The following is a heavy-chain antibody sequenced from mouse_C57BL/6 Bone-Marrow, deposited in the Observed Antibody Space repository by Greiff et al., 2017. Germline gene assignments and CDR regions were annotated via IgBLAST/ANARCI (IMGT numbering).Heavy chain of an antibody. J-gene: IGHJ1*03. CDR2: ISGGGGNT. CDR1: GFTFSSYT. D-gene: IGHD1-1*01. V-gene: IGHV5-9*01. Sequence: EVQVVESGGGLVKPGGSLKLSCAASGFTFSSYTMSWVRQTPEKRLQWVAAISGGGGNTYYPDSVKGRFTISRNNDKNILYLQMSSLRSVDTALYYCSRQVTTVLATKYFDVWGTGTTVTVSS. CDR3: SRQVTTVLATKYFDV.